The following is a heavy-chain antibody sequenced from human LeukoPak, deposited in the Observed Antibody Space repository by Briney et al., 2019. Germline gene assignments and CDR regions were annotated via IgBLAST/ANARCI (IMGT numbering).Heavy chain of an antibody. V-gene: IGHV3-21*06. CDR1: GFTFSSYS. J-gene: IGHJ4*02. D-gene: IGHD3-22*01. CDR2: ISSGSIYI. Sequence: PGGSLRLSCAASGFTFSSYSMNWVRQAPGKGLEWVSSISSGSIYIFYADSVKGRFTISRDNAKNSLYLQMNSLRVDDTAVYYCARSQTPRYDSSGYSDYWGQGTLVTVSS. CDR3: ARSQTPRYDSSGYSDY.